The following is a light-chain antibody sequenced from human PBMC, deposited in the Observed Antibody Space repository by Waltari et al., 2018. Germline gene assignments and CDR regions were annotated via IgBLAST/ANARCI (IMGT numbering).Light chain of an antibody. J-gene: IGKJ4*01. Sequence: CLAKQSISTWFAGYRQKPGKAPKRLIYEASTLQSGVPSSFSGTGSGTDFTLAISSLQPDDFATYYCQQYNSYSLLTFGGGTKVEIK. CDR2: EAS. V-gene: IGKV1-5*03. CDR3: QQYNSYSLLT. CDR1: QSISTW.